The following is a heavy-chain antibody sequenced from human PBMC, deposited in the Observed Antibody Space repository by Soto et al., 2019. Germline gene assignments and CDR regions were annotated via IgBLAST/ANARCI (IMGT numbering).Heavy chain of an antibody. J-gene: IGHJ3*01. CDR1: GGTFSAYP. Sequence: QVQLVQSGAEVKKPGSTMNVSCKTSGGTFSAYPFNWVRQAPGQGLEWMGRIIPILDITDYSQNFQGRVTITADKSTNTAYMDLTSLRSEDTAMYFCAKGADSSGSESAFDLWGQGTLITVSS. CDR2: IIPILDIT. CDR3: AKGADSSGSESAFDL. D-gene: IGHD3-22*01. V-gene: IGHV1-69*02.